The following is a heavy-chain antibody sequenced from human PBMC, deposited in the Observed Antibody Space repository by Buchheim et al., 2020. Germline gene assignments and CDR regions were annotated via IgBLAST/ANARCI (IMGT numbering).Heavy chain of an antibody. CDR3: AKANGYCSGGNCYSNC. V-gene: IGHV3-30*18. CDR1: GFTFSDYA. Sequence: QVQLVESGGGVVQPGRSLRLSCAASGFTFSDYAIHWVRQAPGKGLEWGTVISYDGNNKYYADSVKGRFTISRDNSKNTVYLQMNSLRAEDSAVYYCAKANGYCSGGNCYSNCWGQGTL. J-gene: IGHJ4*02. CDR2: ISYDGNNK. D-gene: IGHD2-15*01.